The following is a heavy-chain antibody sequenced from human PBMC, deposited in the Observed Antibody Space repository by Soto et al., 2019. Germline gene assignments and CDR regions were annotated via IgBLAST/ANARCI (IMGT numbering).Heavy chain of an antibody. J-gene: IGHJ6*02. CDR2: IIPIFGTA. Sequence: SVKVSCKXSGGTFSSYAISWVRQAPGQGLEWMGGIIPIFGTANYAQKFQGRVTITADESTSTAYMELSSLRSEDTAVYYCARDPRGYCSGGSCYLPADYYYYGMDVWGQGTTVTVSS. CDR3: ARDPRGYCSGGSCYLPADYYYYGMDV. D-gene: IGHD2-15*01. CDR1: GGTFSSYA. V-gene: IGHV1-69*13.